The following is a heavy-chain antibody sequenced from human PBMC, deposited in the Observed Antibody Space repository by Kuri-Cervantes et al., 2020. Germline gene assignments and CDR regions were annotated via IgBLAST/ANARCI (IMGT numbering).Heavy chain of an antibody. D-gene: IGHD1-26*01. Sequence: GSLRLSCTVSGYSISSGYYWGWIRQPPGKGLEWIGSIYHSGSTYYNPSLKSRVTISVDTSKNQFSLKLSSVTAADTAMYYCAGSLSGSRDYWGQGTLVTVSS. CDR2: IYHSGST. J-gene: IGHJ4*02. CDR1: GYSISSGYY. V-gene: IGHV4-38-2*02. CDR3: AGSLSGSRDY.